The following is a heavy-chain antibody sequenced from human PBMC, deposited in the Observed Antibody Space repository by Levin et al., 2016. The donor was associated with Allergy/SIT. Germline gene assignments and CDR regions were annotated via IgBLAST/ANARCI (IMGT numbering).Heavy chain of an antibody. CDR1: GGSISSSSYY. CDR2: IYYSGST. D-gene: IGHD2-15*01. CDR3: ASPSSNPNRMVVAAKTGFDAFDI. J-gene: IGHJ3*02. V-gene: IGHV4-39*01. Sequence: SETLSLTCTVSGGSISSSSYYWGWIRQPPGKGLEWIGSIYYSGSTYYNPSLKSRVTISVDTSKNQFSLKLSSVTAADTAVYYCASPSSNPNRMVVAAKTGFDAFDIWGQGTMVTVSS.